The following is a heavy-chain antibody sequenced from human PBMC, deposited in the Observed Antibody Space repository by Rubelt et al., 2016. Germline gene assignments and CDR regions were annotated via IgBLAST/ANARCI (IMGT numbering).Heavy chain of an antibody. V-gene: IGHV4-59*08. Sequence: IYYSGSTNYNPSLKSRVTISVDTSKNQFSLKLSSVTAADTAVYYCARAGYTFGDYNHYYMDVWGKGTTVTVS. J-gene: IGHJ6*03. CDR3: ARAGYTFGDYNHYYMDV. D-gene: IGHD5-18*01. CDR2: IYYSGST.